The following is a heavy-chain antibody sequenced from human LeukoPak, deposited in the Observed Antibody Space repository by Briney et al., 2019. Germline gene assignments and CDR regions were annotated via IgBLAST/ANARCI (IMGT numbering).Heavy chain of an antibody. CDR3: ARPTQDSSGYYMTYYYYYGMDV. J-gene: IGHJ6*02. CDR1: GFTFSSHS. Sequence: PGGSLRLSCAASGFTFSSHSMNWVRQAPGKGLEWVSSISSSSSYIYYADSVKGRFTISRDNAKNSLYLQMNSLRAEDTAVYYCARPTQDSSGYYMTYYYYYGMDVWGQGTTVTVSS. D-gene: IGHD3-22*01. CDR2: ISSSSSYI. V-gene: IGHV3-21*01.